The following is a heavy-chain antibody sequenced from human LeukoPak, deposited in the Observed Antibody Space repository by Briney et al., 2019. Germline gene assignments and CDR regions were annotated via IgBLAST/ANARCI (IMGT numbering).Heavy chain of an antibody. CDR1: GGSISSYY. D-gene: IGHD1-14*01. Sequence: SETLSLTCTVSGGSISSYYWSWIRQPPGKGLEWIGYIYYSGSTNYNPSLKSRVTISVDTSKNQFSLKLSSVTAADTAVYYCARAKTAGYYYYMDVWGKGTTVTVSS. CDR3: ARAKTAGYYYYMDV. J-gene: IGHJ6*03. CDR2: IYYSGST. V-gene: IGHV4-59*01.